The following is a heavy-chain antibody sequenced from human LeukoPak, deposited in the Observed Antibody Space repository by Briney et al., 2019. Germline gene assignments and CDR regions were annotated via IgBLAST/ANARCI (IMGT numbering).Heavy chain of an antibody. J-gene: IGHJ4*02. V-gene: IGHV3-23*01. CDR1: GFTFSSYG. Sequence: GGSLRLSCAASGFTFSSYGMSWVRQAPGKGLEWVSAISGSGGSTDYTDSVKGRFTISRDNSKNTLYLQVNSPRAEDTAVYYCAKGPNWNDVRAFDYWGQGTLVTVSS. D-gene: IGHD1-20*01. CDR2: ISGSGGST. CDR3: AKGPNWNDVRAFDY.